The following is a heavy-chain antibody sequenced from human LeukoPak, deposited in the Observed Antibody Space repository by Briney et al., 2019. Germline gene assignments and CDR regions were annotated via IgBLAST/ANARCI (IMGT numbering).Heavy chain of an antibody. CDR1: GFPFSNYA. CDR3: ARVQMSAEGGELDP. J-gene: IGHJ5*02. V-gene: IGHV3-23*01. D-gene: IGHD5-24*01. CDR2: IRSNGHTT. Sequence: PGGSLRLSCVASGFPFSNYAMSWVRQAPGKGPEWVSAIRSNGHTTYDADSVKGRFTISRDNSKNTLYLEMKSLRADDTALYYCARVQMSAEGGELDPWGQGTLVTVSS.